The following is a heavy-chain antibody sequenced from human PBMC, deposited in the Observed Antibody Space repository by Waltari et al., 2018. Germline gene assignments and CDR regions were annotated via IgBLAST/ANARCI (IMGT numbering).Heavy chain of an antibody. CDR1: GGTFRSYA. J-gene: IGHJ5*02. D-gene: IGHD6-13*01. CDR2: IIPVFGTA. Sequence: QVQLVQSGAEVKKPGSSVKVSCKASGGTFRSYAINWVRQAPGQGLGWMGGIIPVFGTANYAQRFQGRVTITTEESTSTAYMELSSLKPEDTAVYYCTRVTGGSWEGGFDPWGQGTLVTVSS. CDR3: TRVTGGSWEGGFDP. V-gene: IGHV1-69*05.